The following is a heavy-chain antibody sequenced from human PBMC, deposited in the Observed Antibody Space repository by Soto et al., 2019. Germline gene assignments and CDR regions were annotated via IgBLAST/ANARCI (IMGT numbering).Heavy chain of an antibody. CDR1: GFTFSSYG. D-gene: IGHD6-13*01. J-gene: IGHJ4*02. CDR2: ISYDGSNK. CDR3: ASPLIAAAGTGQTGDYFDY. Sequence: GGSLRLSCAASGFTFSSYGMHWVRQAPGKGLEWVAVISYDGSNKYYADSVKGRFTISRDNSKNTLYLQMNSLRAEDTAVYYCASPLIAAAGTGQTGDYFDYWGQGTLVTVSS. V-gene: IGHV3-30*03.